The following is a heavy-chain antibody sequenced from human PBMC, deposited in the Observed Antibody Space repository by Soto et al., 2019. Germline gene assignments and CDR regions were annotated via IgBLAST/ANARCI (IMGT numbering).Heavy chain of an antibody. CDR1: GGSISSSSYY. J-gene: IGHJ6*04. CDR3: VAAWFGELAPGYYYGMDV. Sequence: SETLSLTCTVSGGSISSSSYYWGWIRQPPGKGLEWIGSIYYSGSTYYNPSLKSRVTISVDTSKNQFYLKLSSVTAVDTAVYYCVAAWFGELAPGYYYGMDVWGKGTRVTVSS. CDR2: IYYSGST. V-gene: IGHV4-39*07. D-gene: IGHD3-10*01.